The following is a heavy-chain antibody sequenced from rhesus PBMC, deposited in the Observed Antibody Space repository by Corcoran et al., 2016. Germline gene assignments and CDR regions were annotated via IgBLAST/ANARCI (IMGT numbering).Heavy chain of an antibody. CDR2: IYWDDDK. CDR1: GFSLTTSGMG. Sequence: QVTLKESGPALVKPTQTLTLTCTFSGFSLTTSGMGVGWILQPPGQALEWLALIYWDDDKRYSTSLKSRLTISKDTSKNQVVLTMTNMDPVDTATYYCAREYSSGWTPYFDYWGQGVLVTVSS. J-gene: IGHJ4*01. CDR3: AREYSSGWTPYFDY. V-gene: IGHV2-174*01. D-gene: IGHD6-31*01.